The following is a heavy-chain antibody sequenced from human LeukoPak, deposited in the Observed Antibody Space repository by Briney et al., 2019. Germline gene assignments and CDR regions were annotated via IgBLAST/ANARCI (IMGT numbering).Heavy chain of an antibody. J-gene: IGHJ4*02. D-gene: IGHD6-19*01. CDR1: GYTFTGHY. Sequence: GASVMVSCKASGYTFTGHYMHWVRQAPGQGLEWMGWINPNSGDTNYAQKFQGRVTMTRDTSISTAYMELGRLRSDDTAVYYCATVSSGWSIYYFDYWGQGTLVTVSS. V-gene: IGHV1-2*02. CDR2: INPNSGDT. CDR3: ATVSSGWSIYYFDY.